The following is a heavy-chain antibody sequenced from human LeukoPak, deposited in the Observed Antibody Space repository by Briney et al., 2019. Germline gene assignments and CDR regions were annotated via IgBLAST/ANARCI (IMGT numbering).Heavy chain of an antibody. Sequence: PSETLSLTCTVSGGSISSSSYYWGWIRQPPGKGLEWIGSIYYSGSTYYNPSLKSRVTISVDTSKNQFSLKLSSVTAADTAVYYCASYYYYGSGSYYHFDYWGQGALVTVSS. J-gene: IGHJ4*02. V-gene: IGHV4-39*01. D-gene: IGHD3-10*01. CDR1: GGSISSSSYY. CDR2: IYYSGST. CDR3: ASYYYYGSGSYYHFDY.